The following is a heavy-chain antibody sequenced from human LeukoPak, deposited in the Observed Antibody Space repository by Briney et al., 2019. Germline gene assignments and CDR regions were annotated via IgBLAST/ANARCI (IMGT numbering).Heavy chain of an antibody. CDR1: GFTFSSYA. V-gene: IGHV3-64*01. D-gene: IGHD5-24*01. CDR3: ARGHVEDAFDI. Sequence: GGSLRLSCAASGFTFSSYAMHWVRQAPGKGLEYVSAISSNGGSTYYANSVKGRFTISRDNSKNTLYLQMGSLRAEDMAVYYCARGHVEDAFDIWGQGTMVTVSS. J-gene: IGHJ3*02. CDR2: ISSNGGST.